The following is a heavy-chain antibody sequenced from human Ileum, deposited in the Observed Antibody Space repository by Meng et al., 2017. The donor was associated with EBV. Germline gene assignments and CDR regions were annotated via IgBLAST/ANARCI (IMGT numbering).Heavy chain of an antibody. Sequence: GQWQESGPGLVKPSGTLSLTCDVSGVSISGNYWSWIRQSPVKGLEWIGFFYEGTTNYNPSLKSRVTIAAGPANNQISLRLSSVTSADTAVYYCAKGGQWDPLDSWGRGILVTVSS. CDR2: FYEGTT. J-gene: IGHJ4*02. CDR3: AKGGQWDPLDS. V-gene: IGHV4-59*01. CDR1: GVSISGNY. D-gene: IGHD1-26*01.